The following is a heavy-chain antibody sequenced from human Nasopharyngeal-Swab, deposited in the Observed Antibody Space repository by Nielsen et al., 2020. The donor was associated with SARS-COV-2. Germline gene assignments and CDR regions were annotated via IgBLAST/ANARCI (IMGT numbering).Heavy chain of an antibody. Sequence: GGSLRLSSAASGFTFSSYAMSWVRQAPGKGLEWVSAISGSGGSTYYADSVKGRFTISRDNSKNTLYLQMNSLRAEDTAVYYCAKDNSPFPVHYDFWSGPTYFDYWGQGTLVTVSS. CDR2: ISGSGGST. CDR3: AKDNSPFPVHYDFWSGPTYFDY. CDR1: GFTFSSYA. J-gene: IGHJ4*02. D-gene: IGHD3-3*01. V-gene: IGHV3-23*01.